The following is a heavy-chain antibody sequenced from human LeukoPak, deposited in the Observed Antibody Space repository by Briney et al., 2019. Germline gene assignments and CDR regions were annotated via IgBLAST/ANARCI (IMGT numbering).Heavy chain of an antibody. CDR2: IYSGGST. CDR1: GFTVSSNY. D-gene: IGHD3-16*02. CDR3: ARELSRGYYFDY. V-gene: IGHV3-53*01. J-gene: IGHJ4*02. Sequence: GGSLRLSCAASGFTVSSNYMSWVRQAPGKGLEWVSVIYSGGSTYYADSGKGRFTISRDNSKNTLYLQMNSLRAKDTAVYYCARELSRGYYFDYWGQGTLVTVSS.